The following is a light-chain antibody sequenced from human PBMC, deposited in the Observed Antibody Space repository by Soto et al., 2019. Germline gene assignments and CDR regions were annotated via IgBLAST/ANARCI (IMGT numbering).Light chain of an antibody. CDR3: QSFDKYLSAVV. CDR1: SGHSSYS. V-gene: IGLV4-69*01. Sequence: QLVLTQSPSASASLGASVKLTCTLSSGHSSYSIAWHQQQPEKGPRFLMKINDDGSHNKGDGVPDRFSGSSSGAERSLTISSLQSEDEADYYCQSFDKYLSAVVFGGGTKLTVL. CDR2: INDDGSH. J-gene: IGLJ2*01.